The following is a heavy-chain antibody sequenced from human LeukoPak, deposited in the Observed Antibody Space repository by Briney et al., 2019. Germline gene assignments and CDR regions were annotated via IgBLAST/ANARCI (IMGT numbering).Heavy chain of an antibody. D-gene: IGHD2-2*01. CDR2: ISSSGSTI. J-gene: IGHJ4*02. CDR1: GFTFSSYE. CDR3: ARFGAVVVPAAITTAGDY. Sequence: GGSLRLSCAASGFTFSSYEMNWVRQAPGKGLEWVSYISSSGSTIYYADSVKGRFTISRDNAKNSLYLQMNSLRAEDTAVYYCARFGAVVVPAAITTAGDYWGQGTLVTVSS. V-gene: IGHV3-48*03.